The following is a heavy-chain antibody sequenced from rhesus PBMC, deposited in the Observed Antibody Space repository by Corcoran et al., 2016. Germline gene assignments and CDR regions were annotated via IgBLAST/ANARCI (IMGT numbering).Heavy chain of an antibody. CDR1: GGSISDNSS. Sequence: QVQLQESGPGLVKPSETLSLTCAVSGGSISDNSSWNWIRQSPGKGLEWIGNMYGSSGSTYYNPSLKSRVTTSKDTTKNQFSLKLTSVTAADTAVYYCARDYVLSYWGQGVLVTVSS. CDR2: MYGSSGST. J-gene: IGHJ4*01. V-gene: IGHV4S9*01. D-gene: IGHD2-2*01. CDR3: ARDYVLSY.